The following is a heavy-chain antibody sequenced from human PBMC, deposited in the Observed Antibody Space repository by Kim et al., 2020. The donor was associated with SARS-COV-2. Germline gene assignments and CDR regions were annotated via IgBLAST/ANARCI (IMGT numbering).Heavy chain of an antibody. J-gene: IGHJ5*02. Sequence: ASVKVSCKASGYTFTSYDINWVRQATGQGLEWMGWMNPNSGNTGYAQKFQGRVTMTRNTSISTAYMELSSLRSEDTAVYYCARPPRSSIAARPGGFRFDPWGQGTLVTVSS. V-gene: IGHV1-8*01. CDR1: GYTFTSYD. CDR3: ARPPRSSIAARPGGFRFDP. CDR2: MNPNSGNT. D-gene: IGHD6-6*01.